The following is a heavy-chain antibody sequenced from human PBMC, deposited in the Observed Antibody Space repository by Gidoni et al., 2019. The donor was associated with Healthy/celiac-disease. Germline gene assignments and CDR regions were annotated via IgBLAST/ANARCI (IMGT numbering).Heavy chain of an antibody. J-gene: IGHJ4*02. CDR3: ATNSWHSSSQIRGVDY. V-gene: IGHV3-21*01. CDR2: ISSSSSYI. D-gene: IGHD6-6*01. CDR1: GFPFRSYS. Sequence: EVQLVESGGGLVKPGGSLRLSCAASGFPFRSYSMNWVRQAPGKGLEWVSSISSSSSYIYYADSVKGRFTISRDNAKNSLYLQMNSLRAEDTAVYYCATNSWHSSSQIRGVDYWGQGTLVTVSS.